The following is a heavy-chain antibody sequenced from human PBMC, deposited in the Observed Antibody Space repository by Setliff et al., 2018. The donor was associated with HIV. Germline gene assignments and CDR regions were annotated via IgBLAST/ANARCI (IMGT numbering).Heavy chain of an antibody. Sequence: ASVRLSCAASGFTFSRHDMHWIRQGPGKGLEWVSAIGTAGDTYYGASVKGRFIISRENAKSSMYLQMNSLRVGDSAVYYCARIFFSTGAFDLWGQGTLVTVSS. CDR3: ARIFFSTGAFDL. CDR1: GFTFSRHD. D-gene: IGHD1-1*01. V-gene: IGHV3-13*01. J-gene: IGHJ3*01. CDR2: IGTAGDT.